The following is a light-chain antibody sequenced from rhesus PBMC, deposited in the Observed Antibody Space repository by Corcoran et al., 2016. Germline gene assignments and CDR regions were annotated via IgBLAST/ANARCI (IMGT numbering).Light chain of an antibody. CDR2: DAS. CDR1: QGISNN. J-gene: IGKJ1*01. CDR3: LQYDSAPRT. Sequence: DIQMTQSPSSLSASVGDRVTITCRASQGISNNLSWYQQKPGKAPKLLIYDASTLQIGVPSRFSGSGSGTVFTLTISSLQPEDFATYYCLQYDSAPRTFGQGTKVEIK. V-gene: IGKV1S21*01.